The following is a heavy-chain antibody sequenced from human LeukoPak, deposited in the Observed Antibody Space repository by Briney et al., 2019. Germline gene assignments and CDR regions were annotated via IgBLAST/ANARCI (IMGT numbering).Heavy chain of an antibody. CDR2: ISSSSYI. CDR1: GFTFSSYS. V-gene: IGHV3-21*01. D-gene: IGHD3-3*01. J-gene: IGHJ5*02. CDR3: ARELRVTIFGVVTTPNWFDP. Sequence: GGSLRLSCAASGFTFSSYSMNWVRQAPGKGLEWVSSISSSSYIYYADSVKGRFTISRDNAKNSLYLQMNSLRAEDTAVYYCARELRVTIFGVVTTPNWFDPWGQGILVTVSS.